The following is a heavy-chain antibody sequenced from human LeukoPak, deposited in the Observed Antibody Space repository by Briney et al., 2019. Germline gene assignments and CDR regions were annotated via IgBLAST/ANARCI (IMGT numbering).Heavy chain of an antibody. V-gene: IGHV4-34*01. CDR3: ARLFWSGYSYYYYYYMDV. CDR1: GGSFSGYY. CDR2: INHSGST. Sequence: SETLSLTCAVYGGSFSGYYWSWIRQPPGKGLEWIGEINHSGSTNYNPSLKSRVTISVDTSKNQFSLKLSSVTAADTAVYYCARLFWSGYSYYYYYYMDVWGKGTTVTVSS. J-gene: IGHJ6*03. D-gene: IGHD3-3*01.